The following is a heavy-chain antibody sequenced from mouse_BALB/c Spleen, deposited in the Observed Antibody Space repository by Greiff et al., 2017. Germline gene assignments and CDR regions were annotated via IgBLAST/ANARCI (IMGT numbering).Heavy chain of an antibody. D-gene: IGHD2-1*01. CDR1: GFSLTSYG. V-gene: IGHV2-9*02. J-gene: IGHJ3*01. CDR3: ARYYGNYWFAY. CDR2: IWAGGST. Sequence: QVQLKESGPGLVAPSQSLSIICTVSGFSLTSYGVHWVRQPPGKGLEWLGVIWAGGSTNYNSALMSRLSISKDNSKSQVFLKMNSLQTDDTAMYYCARYYGNYWFAYWGQGTLVTVSA.